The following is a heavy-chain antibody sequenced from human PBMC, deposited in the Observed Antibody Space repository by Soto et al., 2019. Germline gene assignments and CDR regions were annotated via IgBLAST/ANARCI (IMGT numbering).Heavy chain of an antibody. J-gene: IGHJ4*02. Sequence: GGSLRLSCAASGFTFSSYDMNWVRQAPGKGLEWVSGISASGGSTHYADSVKGLFTISRDNSKNTMYLQMNSLRAEDTAVYYCAKESTATVNCKYWGQGTLVTVSS. D-gene: IGHD4-17*01. V-gene: IGHV3-23*01. CDR1: GFTFSSYD. CDR2: ISASGGST. CDR3: AKESTATVNCKY.